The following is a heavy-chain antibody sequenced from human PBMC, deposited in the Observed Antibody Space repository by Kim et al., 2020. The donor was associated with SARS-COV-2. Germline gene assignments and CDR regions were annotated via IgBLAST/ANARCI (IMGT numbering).Heavy chain of an antibody. CDR3: ARRAGDYYDTSGYYGMDV. CDR1: GYSFTSYW. CDR2: IYPGDSDT. Sequence: GESLKISCKGSGYSFTSYWIGWVRQMSGKGLEWMGIIYPGDSDTRYSPSFQGQVTISADKSISTAYLQWSSLKASDTAMYYCARRAGDYYDTSGYYGMDVWGQGTTVTVSS. D-gene: IGHD3-22*01. V-gene: IGHV5-51*01. J-gene: IGHJ6*02.